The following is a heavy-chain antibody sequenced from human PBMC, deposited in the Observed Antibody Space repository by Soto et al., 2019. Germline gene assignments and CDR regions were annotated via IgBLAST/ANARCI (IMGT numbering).Heavy chain of an antibody. CDR3: AADRGGDYGGNLDAFDI. Sequence: SVKVSCKASGFTFTSSAVQWVRQARGQRLEWIGWIVVGSGNTNYAQKFQERVTITRDMSTSTAYMELSSLRSEDTAVYYCAADRGGDYGGNLDAFDIWGQGTMVTVSS. J-gene: IGHJ3*02. CDR1: GFTFTSSA. CDR2: IVVGSGNT. V-gene: IGHV1-58*01. D-gene: IGHD4-17*01.